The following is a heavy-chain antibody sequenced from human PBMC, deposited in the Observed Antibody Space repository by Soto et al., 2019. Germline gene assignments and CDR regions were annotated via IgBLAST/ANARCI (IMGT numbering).Heavy chain of an antibody. CDR2: IYYSGST. Sequence: PSETLSLTCTVSGGSISSYYWSWIRQPPGKGLEWIGYIYYSGSTNYNPSLKSRVTISVDTSKNQFSLKLSSVTAADTAVYYCARHVRYCTNGVCYIDYYYMDVWGKGTTVTVSS. J-gene: IGHJ6*03. CDR3: ARHVRYCTNGVCYIDYYYMDV. D-gene: IGHD2-8*01. CDR1: GGSISSYY. V-gene: IGHV4-59*08.